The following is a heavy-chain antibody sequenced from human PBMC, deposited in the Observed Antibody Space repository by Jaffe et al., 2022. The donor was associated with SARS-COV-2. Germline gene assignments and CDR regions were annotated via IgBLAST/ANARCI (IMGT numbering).Heavy chain of an antibody. CDR3: ARDQGGHYDYVWGSWRSVDYYGMDV. D-gene: IGHD3-16*01. CDR2: ISSSGSTI. V-gene: IGHV3-11*01. Sequence: QVQLVESGGGLVKPGGSLRLSCAASGFTFSDYYMSWIRQAPGKGLEWVSYISSSGSTIYYADSVKGRFTISRDNAKNSLYLQMNSLRAEDTAVYYCARDQGGHYDYVWGSWRSVDYYGMDVWGQGTTVTVSS. J-gene: IGHJ6*02. CDR1: GFTFSDYY.